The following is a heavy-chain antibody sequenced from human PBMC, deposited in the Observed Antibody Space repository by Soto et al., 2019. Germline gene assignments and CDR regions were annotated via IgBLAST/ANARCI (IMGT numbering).Heavy chain of an antibody. CDR3: ARISQGAYCSGGNCYSDY. CDR2: INSDGIST. D-gene: IGHD2-15*01. CDR1: GFTFSSYW. V-gene: IGHV3-74*01. J-gene: IGHJ4*02. Sequence: GGSLRLSCAASGFTFSSYWMHWVRQVPEKGLVWVSRINSDGISTSYADSVKGRFTISRDNAKDTLYLHMNSLRAEDTAVYYCARISQGAYCSGGNCYSDYWGQGTLVNVSS.